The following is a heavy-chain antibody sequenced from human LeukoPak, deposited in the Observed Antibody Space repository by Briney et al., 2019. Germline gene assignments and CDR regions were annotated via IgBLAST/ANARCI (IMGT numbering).Heavy chain of an antibody. CDR3: AHRRGYDYVWGSYRYNYFDY. CDR1: GFSLSTSGVG. CDR2: IYWNDDK. Sequence: SGPTLVNPTQTLTLTCTFSGFSLSTSGVGVGWIRQPPGKALEWLALIYWNDDKRYSPSLKSRLTITKDTSKNQVVLTMTNMDPVDTATYYCAHRRGYDYVWGSYRYNYFDYWGQGTLVTVSS. V-gene: IGHV2-5*01. J-gene: IGHJ4*02. D-gene: IGHD3-16*02.